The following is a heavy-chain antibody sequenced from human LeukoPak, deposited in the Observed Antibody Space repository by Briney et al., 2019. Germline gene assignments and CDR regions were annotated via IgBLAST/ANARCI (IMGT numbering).Heavy chain of an antibody. CDR3: ARDRGQWLVQGIDY. J-gene: IGHJ4*02. V-gene: IGHV3-30*04. Sequence: GRSLRLSRAASGFTLSRYAMHWVRPAPGKGLEWVAVISYDGSNKYYADSVKGRFTISRDNSKNTLYLQMNRLRAEDTAVYYCARDRGQWLVQGIDYWGQGTLVTVSS. CDR1: GFTLSRYA. CDR2: ISYDGSNK. D-gene: IGHD6-19*01.